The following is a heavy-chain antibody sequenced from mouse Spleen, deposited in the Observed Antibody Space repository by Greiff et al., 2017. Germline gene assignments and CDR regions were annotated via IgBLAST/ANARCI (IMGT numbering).Heavy chain of an antibody. J-gene: IGHJ2*01. Sequence: VQLQQSGAELVMPGASVKLSCKASGYTFTSYWMHWVKQRPGQGLEWIGEIDPSDSYTNYNQKFKGKATLTVDKSSSTAYMQLSSLTSEDSAVYYCARWVRRGFDYWGQGTTLTVSS. CDR3: ARWVRRGFDY. D-gene: IGHD2-14*01. V-gene: IGHV1-69*01. CDR2: IDPSDSYT. CDR1: GYTFTSYW.